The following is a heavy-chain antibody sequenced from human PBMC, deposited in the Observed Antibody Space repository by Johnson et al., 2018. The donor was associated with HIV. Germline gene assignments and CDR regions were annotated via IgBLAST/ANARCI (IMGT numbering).Heavy chain of an antibody. CDR2: INWNGGST. V-gene: IGHV3-NL1*01. J-gene: IGHJ3*01. D-gene: IGHD6-19*01. CDR1: GFTFSSYG. CDR3: ATFGYTSGWIVTDDAFDV. Sequence: QMLLVESGGGVVQPGRSLRLSCAASGFTFSSYGMHWVRQAPGKGLEWVSGINWNGGSTGYADSVKGRFTISRDNSKNTLYLQMNSLRAEDTAVYYCATFGYTSGWIVTDDAFDVWGHGTLVTVSS.